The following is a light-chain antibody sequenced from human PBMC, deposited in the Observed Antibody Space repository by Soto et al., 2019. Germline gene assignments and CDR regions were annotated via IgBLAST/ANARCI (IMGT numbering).Light chain of an antibody. CDR3: SSWTSGATYV. Sequence: QSALTQPASVSGSPGQSITISCAGTSSDVGAYNYVSWYQHHPCKAPKLMIYDVNNRPSGDSNRFSGSKSGNTASLTISGLQAEDEADYYCSSWTSGATYVFGSGTKLTVL. J-gene: IGLJ1*01. V-gene: IGLV2-14*03. CDR1: SSDVGAYNY. CDR2: DVN.